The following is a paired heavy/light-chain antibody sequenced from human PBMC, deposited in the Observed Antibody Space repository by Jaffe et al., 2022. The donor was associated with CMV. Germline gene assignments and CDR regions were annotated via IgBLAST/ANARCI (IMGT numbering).Light chain of an antibody. Sequence: SYELTQPPSMSVSPGQTARITCSGDLLPKKYVYWYQQKSGQVPVLVMSEDNKRPSGIPERFSGSSSGTMATLTISGAQVEDEADYYCYSSYDSGDLWVFGGGTKVTVL. CDR3: YSSYDSGDLWV. CDR1: LLPKKY. J-gene: IGLJ3*02. CDR2: EDN. V-gene: IGLV3-10*01.
Heavy chain of an antibody. CDR3: ARSGDLVY. CDR2: IKEDGSEK. Sequence: EVQLVESGGGSVQPGGSLRLSCAASGFTFSRYWMTWVRQAAGKGLEWVANIKEDGSEKFYVDSVKGRFTISRDNAKDSLYLQLNSLRAEDSAVYYCARSGDLVYWGQGTLVTVSS. D-gene: IGHD7-27*01. J-gene: IGHJ4*02. V-gene: IGHV3-7*01. CDR1: GFTFSRYW.